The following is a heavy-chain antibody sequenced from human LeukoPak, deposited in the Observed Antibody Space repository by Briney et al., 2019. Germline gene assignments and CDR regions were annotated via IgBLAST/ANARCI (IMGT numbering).Heavy chain of an antibody. Sequence: SQTLSLTCAISGDSVSSNSATWNWIRQSPSQGLEWLGRTYYRSKCYSDSAVSVKGRVTINPDTSKNQLSLQVNSVTPEDTAVYYCERAYSRVKDYYFNFWGQGTLVTVSS. J-gene: IGHJ4*02. CDR3: ERAYSRVKDYYFNF. D-gene: IGHD1-26*01. CDR2: TYYRSKCYS. CDR1: GDSVSSNSAT. V-gene: IGHV6-1*01.